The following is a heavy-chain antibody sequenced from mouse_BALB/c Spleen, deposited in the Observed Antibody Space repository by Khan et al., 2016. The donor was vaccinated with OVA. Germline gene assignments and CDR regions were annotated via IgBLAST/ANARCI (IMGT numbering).Heavy chain of an antibody. Sequence: VQLQQSGPELVKPGASVKMSCKASGYIFTNYVLHWVKQKPGQGLEWIGYINPYSGGTKYNEKFKGKATLASDKSSITAYMELSSLTSEDSAVYYCARGNWQSYYFDCWGQGTTLTLS. CDR2: INPYSGGT. J-gene: IGHJ2*01. V-gene: IGHV1S136*01. CDR1: GYIFTNYV. D-gene: IGHD4-1*01. CDR3: ARGNWQSYYFDC.